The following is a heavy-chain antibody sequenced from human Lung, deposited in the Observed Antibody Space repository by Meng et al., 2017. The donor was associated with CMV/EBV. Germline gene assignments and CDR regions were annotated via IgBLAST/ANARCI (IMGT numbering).Heavy chain of an antibody. CDR2: IRYDGSNK. CDR1: EFTVSSYG. Sequence: GESLKISCAASEFTVSSYGMHWVRQAPGKGLEWVAFIRYDGSNKYYADSVKGRFTISRDNSKNTLYLQMNSLRAEDTAVYYCAKDHIVVVQGASYYYGMDVWGQGTTVTVSS. D-gene: IGHD2-2*01. J-gene: IGHJ6*02. CDR3: AKDHIVVVQGASYYYGMDV. V-gene: IGHV3-30*02.